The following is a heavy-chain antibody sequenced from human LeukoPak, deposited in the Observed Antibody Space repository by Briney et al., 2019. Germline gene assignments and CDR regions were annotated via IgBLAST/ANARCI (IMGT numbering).Heavy chain of an antibody. CDR3: ARVAVGGNWFDT. CDR2: LNWNGSAT. Sequence: PGGSLRLSCATSGFTFNDYGMSWVRQAPGKGLEWVSGLNWNGSATTYADSVKGRFTISRDNTENSLYLQINSLRAEATAFYYCARVAVGGNWFDTWGQGTLVTVSS. CDR1: GFTFNDYG. J-gene: IGHJ5*02. V-gene: IGHV3-20*04. D-gene: IGHD6-19*01.